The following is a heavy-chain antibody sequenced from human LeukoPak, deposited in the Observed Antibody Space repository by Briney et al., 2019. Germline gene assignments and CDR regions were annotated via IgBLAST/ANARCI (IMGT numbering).Heavy chain of an antibody. CDR3: VTVTRTYYYYMDV. D-gene: IGHD4-17*01. V-gene: IGHV4-34*01. CDR1: GGSFSGYY. J-gene: IGHJ6*03. Sequence: SETLSLTCAVYGGSFSGYYWGWIRQPPGKGLEWIGSIYYSGSTYYNPSLKSRVTISVDTSKNQFSLKLSSVTAADTAVYYCVTVTRTYYYYMDVWGKGTTVTVSS. CDR2: IYYSGST.